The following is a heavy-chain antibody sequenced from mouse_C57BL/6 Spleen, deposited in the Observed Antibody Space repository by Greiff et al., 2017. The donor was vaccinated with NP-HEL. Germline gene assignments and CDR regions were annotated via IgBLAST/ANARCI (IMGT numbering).Heavy chain of an antibody. D-gene: IGHD2-3*01. CDR2: IHPNSGST. CDR3: AREELYDGSYYAMDY. J-gene: IGHJ4*01. Sequence: QVQLQQPGAELVKPGASVKLSCKASGYTFTSYWMHWVKQRPGQGLEWIGMIHPNSGSTNYNEKFKSKATLTVDKSSSTAYMQLSSLTSEDSAVYYCAREELYDGSYYAMDYLGQGTSVTVSS. V-gene: IGHV1-64*01. CDR1: GYTFTSYW.